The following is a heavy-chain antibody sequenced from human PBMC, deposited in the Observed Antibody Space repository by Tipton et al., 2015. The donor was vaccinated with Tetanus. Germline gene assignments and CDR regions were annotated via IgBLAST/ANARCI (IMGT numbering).Heavy chain of an antibody. D-gene: IGHD2-2*01. CDR1: GFTLSTYW. Sequence: SLRLSCVASGFTLSTYWMHWVRQAPGKGLVWVSRIDSDGSGTTYADSVKGRFTISRDNAKNTLYLQMNSLRAEDTAVYYCVRVLKGAKCSRSSCYGYGMDVWGQGTTVTVSS. CDR3: VRVLKGAKCSRSSCYGYGMDV. J-gene: IGHJ6*02. V-gene: IGHV3-74*01. CDR2: IDSDGSGT.